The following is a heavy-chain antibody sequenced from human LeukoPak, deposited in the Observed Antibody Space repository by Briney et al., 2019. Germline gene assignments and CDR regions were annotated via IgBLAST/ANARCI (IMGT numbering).Heavy chain of an antibody. CDR2: IYYSGNT. Sequence: GSLRLSCAASGFTFSSYRMNWIRQPPGKGLEWIGYIYYSGNTNYNPSLKSRVTISVDTSKSQFSLKLSSVTAADTAVYYCASFDYSSSSAAYWGQGTLVTVSS. CDR3: ASFDYSSSSAAY. J-gene: IGHJ4*02. D-gene: IGHD6-6*01. CDR1: GFTFSSYR. V-gene: IGHV4-59*01.